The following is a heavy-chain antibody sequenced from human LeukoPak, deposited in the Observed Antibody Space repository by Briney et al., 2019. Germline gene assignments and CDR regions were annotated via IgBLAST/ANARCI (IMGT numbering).Heavy chain of an antibody. CDR1: GYSFTSYW. V-gene: IGHV5-51*01. D-gene: IGHD3-22*01. CDR3: ARVAHSSGYSTGEFDY. J-gene: IGHJ4*02. Sequence: GASLQISCKGSGYSFTSYWIGWVRQMPGKGLEWMGIIYPGDSDTRYSPSFQGQVTISADKSISTAYLQWSSLKASDTAMYYCARVAHSSGYSTGEFDYWGQGTLVTVSS. CDR2: IYPGDSDT.